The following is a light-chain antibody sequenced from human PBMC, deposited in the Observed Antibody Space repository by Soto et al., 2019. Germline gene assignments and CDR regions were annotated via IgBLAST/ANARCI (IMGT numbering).Light chain of an antibody. J-gene: IGKJ4*01. Sequence: DIQMTQSPSTLSASVGDRITITCRASPSISSWLAWYQQKPGKAPNLLIYKASSLESGVPSRFSGSGSGTEFTLTISSLQPDDFATCYCQQYNSYSLTFGGGTKVEIK. CDR2: KAS. CDR1: PSISSW. CDR3: QQYNSYSLT. V-gene: IGKV1-5*03.